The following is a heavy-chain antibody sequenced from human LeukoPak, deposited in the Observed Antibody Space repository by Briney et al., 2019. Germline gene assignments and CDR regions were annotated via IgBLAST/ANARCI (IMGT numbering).Heavy chain of an antibody. V-gene: IGHV4-31*03. D-gene: IGHD6-19*01. Sequence: SETLSLTCTVSGDSISSGGHYWSWIRQHPGKGLEWIGYMYYSGNTYYNPSLKSRVTISVDTSKNQFSPKLSSVTAADTAVYYCARGGQWLAPGPDYWGQGTLVTVSS. CDR1: GDSISSGGHY. CDR3: ARGGQWLAPGPDY. J-gene: IGHJ4*02. CDR2: MYYSGNT.